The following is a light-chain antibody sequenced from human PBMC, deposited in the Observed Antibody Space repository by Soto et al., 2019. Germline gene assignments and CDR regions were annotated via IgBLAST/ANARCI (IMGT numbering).Light chain of an antibody. V-gene: IGKV3-20*01. CDR3: QQYGSSPPT. CDR1: QSVSSNY. Sequence: EIVLTQSPGTLSLSPGERATLSCRASQSVSSNYLAWYQRKPGQAPRLLIYGASSSAIYIPNRFSGSGSGTDFTLTITRLEPEDFAVYYCQQYGSSPPTFGQGTKVEL. CDR2: GAS. J-gene: IGKJ1*01.